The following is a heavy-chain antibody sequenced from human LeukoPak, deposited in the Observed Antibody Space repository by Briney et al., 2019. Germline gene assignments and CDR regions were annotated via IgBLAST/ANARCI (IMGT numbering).Heavy chain of an antibody. CDR2: INPNSGGT. Sequence: ASVKVSCKASGYTLTGYYMHWVRQAPGQGLEWMGWINPNSGGTNYAQKVQGRVTMTRDTSISTAYMELSRLRSDNTAVYYCARGDFYGDYDHYYYGMDVWGQGATVTVSS. D-gene: IGHD4-17*01. CDR1: GYTLTGYY. J-gene: IGHJ6*02. V-gene: IGHV1-2*02. CDR3: ARGDFYGDYDHYYYGMDV.